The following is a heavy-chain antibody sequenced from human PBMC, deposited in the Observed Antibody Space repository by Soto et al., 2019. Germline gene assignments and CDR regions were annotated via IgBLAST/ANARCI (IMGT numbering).Heavy chain of an antibody. CDR3: AQLPWKEMWPRAPVVN. CDR2: INPSGGST. J-gene: IGHJ4*02. V-gene: IGHV1-46*01. CDR1: GYTFTSYY. D-gene: IGHD3-16*02. Sequence: ASVKVSCKASGYTFTSYYMHWVRQAPGQGLEWMGIINPSGGSTSYAQKFQGRVTMTKDTSKNQLVLTMTNMDPVDTATYYCAQLPWKEMWPRAPVVNWGQGTPVTVSS.